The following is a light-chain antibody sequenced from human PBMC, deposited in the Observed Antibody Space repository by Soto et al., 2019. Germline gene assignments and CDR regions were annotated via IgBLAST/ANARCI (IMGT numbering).Light chain of an antibody. J-gene: IGKJ1*01. CDR3: QQTYTLPRT. Sequence: DFQMTQSPSSLSASVGDRVTIACRASQTVSKFVNWYQQKPGKVPTLLIFTTSTLHSGVPSRFSGSGSGTEFTLTINGLQPEDFATYYCQQTYTLPRTFAQGTKVE. CDR1: QTVSKF. V-gene: IGKV1-39*01. CDR2: TTS.